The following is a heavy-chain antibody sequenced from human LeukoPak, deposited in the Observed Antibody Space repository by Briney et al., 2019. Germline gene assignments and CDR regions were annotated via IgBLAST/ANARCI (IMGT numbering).Heavy chain of an antibody. CDR1: GGSFSGYY. Sequence: PSETLSLTCAVYGGSFSGYYWSWIRQPPGKGLEWIGEINHSGSTNYNPSLKSRVTISVDTSKNQFSLKLSSVTAADTAVYYCARDNWNYGPDYWGQGTLVTVSS. V-gene: IGHV4-34*01. CDR2: INHSGST. J-gene: IGHJ4*02. CDR3: ARDNWNYGPDY. D-gene: IGHD1-7*01.